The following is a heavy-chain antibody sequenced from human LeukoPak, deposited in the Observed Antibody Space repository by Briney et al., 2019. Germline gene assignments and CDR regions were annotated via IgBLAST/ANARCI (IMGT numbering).Heavy chain of an antibody. D-gene: IGHD2-15*01. V-gene: IGHV3-48*04. J-gene: IGHJ4*02. CDR2: ISSSSSTI. Sequence: PGGSLRLSCAASGFTFNSYSMNWVRQAPGKGLEWVSYISSSSSTIYYADSVKGRFTISRDNAQNSLYLQMNSLRAEDTAVYYCATDLYCSVGSCYSFRLLYWGQGTLVTVSS. CDR1: GFTFNSYS. CDR3: ATDLYCSVGSCYSFRLLY.